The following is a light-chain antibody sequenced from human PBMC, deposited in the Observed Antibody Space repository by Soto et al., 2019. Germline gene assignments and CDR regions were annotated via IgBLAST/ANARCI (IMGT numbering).Light chain of an antibody. CDR2: AAS. CDR3: QHYSSYAEA. V-gene: IGKV1D-8*01. CDR1: QGISSY. J-gene: IGKJ1*01. Sequence: GDIITIRCRMSQGISSYLAWYQQKPGKAPELLIYAASTLQSGVPSRFSGSGSGTDFTLTISCLHSEDFAIYYCQHYSSYAEAFGQGTKVDIK.